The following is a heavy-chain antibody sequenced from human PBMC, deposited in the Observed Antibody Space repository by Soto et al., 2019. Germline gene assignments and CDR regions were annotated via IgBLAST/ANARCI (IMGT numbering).Heavy chain of an antibody. D-gene: IGHD2-2*01. CDR2: IKQDGSEK. CDR3: ASDSAYCRSTSCYLSYYYYMDV. Sequence: EVQVVESGGGLVQPGGSLRLSCAASGFTFSNHWMTWVRQAPGKGLEWVANIKQDGSEKYYVDSVKGRFTLSRDNAKNSLYRQMNSLRAEDTAVYYCASDSAYCRSTSCYLSYYYYMDVWGKGTTVTVSS. CDR1: GFTFSNHW. V-gene: IGHV3-7*01. J-gene: IGHJ6*03.